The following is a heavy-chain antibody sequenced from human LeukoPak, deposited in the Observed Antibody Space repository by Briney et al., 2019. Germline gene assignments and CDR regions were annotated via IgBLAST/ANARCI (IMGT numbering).Heavy chain of an antibody. V-gene: IGHV3-74*01. D-gene: IGHD2-2*01. CDR3: ARACTINTCYAY. J-gene: IGHJ4*02. CDR1: GFTFTSYW. CDR2: ISGDGSST. Sequence: PGGSLRLSCSASGFTFTSYWMHWVRQVPGKGLVWVSRISGDGSSTTYADSVKGRFTISRDNAKNTLFPQMNSLRAEDTAVYYCARACTINTCYAYWGQGTLVTVSS.